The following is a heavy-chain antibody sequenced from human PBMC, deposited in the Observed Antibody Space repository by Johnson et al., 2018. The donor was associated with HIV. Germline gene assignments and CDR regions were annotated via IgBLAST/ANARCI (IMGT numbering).Heavy chain of an antibody. Sequence: VQLVEYGGGVVQPGRYLRLSCAASGFTFSSYAMHWVRQAPGKGLVWVSRINSDGSSTSYADSVKGRFTISRDNAKNTLYLQMNSLRAEDTAVYYCARGAVRGSFDIWGQGTMVTVSS. CDR3: ARGAVRGSFDI. D-gene: IGHD4-17*01. CDR2: INSDGSST. CDR1: GFTFSSYA. J-gene: IGHJ3*02. V-gene: IGHV3-74*02.